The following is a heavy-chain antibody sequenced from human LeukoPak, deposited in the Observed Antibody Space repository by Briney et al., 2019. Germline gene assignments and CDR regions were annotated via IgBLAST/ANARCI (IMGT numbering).Heavy chain of an antibody. D-gene: IGHD6-6*01. CDR3: AREAGSSSSDWFDP. CDR1: GGSISSGGYY. J-gene: IGHJ5*02. CDR2: IYYSGST. V-gene: IGHV4-31*03. Sequence: SETLSLTCTVSGGSISSGGYYWSWIRQHPGKGLEWIGYIYYSGSTYYNPSLKSRVTISVDTSKNQFSLKLSPVTAADTAVYYCAREAGSSSSDWFDPWGQGTLVTVSS.